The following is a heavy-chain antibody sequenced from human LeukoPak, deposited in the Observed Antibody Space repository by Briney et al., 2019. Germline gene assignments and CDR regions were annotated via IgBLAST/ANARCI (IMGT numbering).Heavy chain of an antibody. J-gene: IGHJ4*02. D-gene: IGHD4-23*01. CDR2: IYNTGST. V-gene: IGHV3-53*05. CDR3: ATDPGLRWSFDF. CDR1: GFTFKNAW. Sequence: QPGGSLRLSCAASGFTFKNAWMTWVRQAPGKGLEWVSVIYNTGSTYYADSVMGRFIISRDISKNTLYLQINGLRPDDTALYYCATDPGLRWSFDFWGQGTLVTVSS.